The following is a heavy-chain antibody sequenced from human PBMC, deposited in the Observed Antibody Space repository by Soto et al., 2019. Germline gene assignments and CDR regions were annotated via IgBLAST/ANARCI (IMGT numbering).Heavy chain of an antibody. D-gene: IGHD6-19*01. CDR3: AHIVVAGLGYYFDY. CDR1: GFSLSSTRMA. Sequence: QITLKESGPTLVKPTQTLTLTCTFSGFSLSSTRMAVGWIRQPPGKGLEWLALIYWDDDKRYSPFVKSRLTITTDTSKNQVVLTMSNMDPVDTARYYCAHIVVAGLGYYFDYWGQGTLVTVSS. V-gene: IGHV2-5*02. J-gene: IGHJ4*02. CDR2: IYWDDDK.